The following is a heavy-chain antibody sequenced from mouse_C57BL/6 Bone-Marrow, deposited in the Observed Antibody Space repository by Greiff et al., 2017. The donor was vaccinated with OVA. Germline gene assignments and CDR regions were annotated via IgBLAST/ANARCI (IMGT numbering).Heavy chain of an antibody. CDR3: ARRGELRYFDY. CDR1: GFTFSDYY. D-gene: IGHD1-1*01. CDR2: ISNGGGST. Sequence: EVQVVESGGGLVQPGGSLKLSCAASGFTFSDYYMYWVRQTPEKRLEWVAYISNGGGSTYYPDTVKGRFTISRDNAKNTLYLQMSRLKSEDTAMYYCARRGELRYFDYWGQGTTLTVSS. V-gene: IGHV5-12*01. J-gene: IGHJ2*01.